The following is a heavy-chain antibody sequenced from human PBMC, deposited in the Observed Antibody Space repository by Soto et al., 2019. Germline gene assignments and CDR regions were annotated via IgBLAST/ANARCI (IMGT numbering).Heavy chain of an antibody. CDR3: AKLYSSGWDSFDY. CDR2: ISYDGSNK. V-gene: IGHV3-30*18. J-gene: IGHJ4*02. CDR1: GFTFSSYG. Sequence: PGGSLRLSCAASGFTFSSYGMHWVRQAPGKGLEWVAVISYDGSNKYYADSVKGRFTISRDNSKNTLYLQMNSLRAEDTAVYYCAKLYSSGWDSFDYWGQGTLVTVSS. D-gene: IGHD6-19*01.